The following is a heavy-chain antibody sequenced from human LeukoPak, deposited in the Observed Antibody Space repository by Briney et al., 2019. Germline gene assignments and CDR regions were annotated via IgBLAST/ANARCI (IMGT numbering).Heavy chain of an antibody. CDR2: IYTSGST. J-gene: IGHJ3*02. CDR3: TKSDGSGLIRI. Sequence: PSETLSLTCTVSGGSISSYYWSWIRQPAGKGLEWIGRIYTSGSTNYNPSLKSRVTMSVDTSKNQFSLKLNSVTAADTAVYCCTKSDGSGLIRICGRGTMVTVSS. D-gene: IGHD3-22*01. CDR1: GGSISSYY. V-gene: IGHV4-4*07.